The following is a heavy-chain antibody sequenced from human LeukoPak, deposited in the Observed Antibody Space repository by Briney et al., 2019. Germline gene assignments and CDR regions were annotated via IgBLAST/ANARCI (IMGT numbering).Heavy chain of an antibody. CDR3: ARDPTTVTTGPDY. CDR2: ISYDGTRE. CDR1: GLTLSSYA. V-gene: IGHV3-30-3*01. Sequence: GGSLRLSCAASGLTLSSYAMHWVRQAPGKGLEWVAVISYDGTREYYAESVKGRFTISRDNSKNTLYLQLNSVRAEDTAVYYCARDPTTVTTGPDYWGQGTLDTVSS. D-gene: IGHD4-17*01. J-gene: IGHJ4*02.